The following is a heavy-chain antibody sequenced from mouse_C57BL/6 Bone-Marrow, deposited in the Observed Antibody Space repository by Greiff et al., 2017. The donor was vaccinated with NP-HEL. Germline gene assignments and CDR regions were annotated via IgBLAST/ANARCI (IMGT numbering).Heavy chain of an antibody. D-gene: IGHD1-1*01. CDR2: TFYSGIT. CDR3: ARGIYYYGSSSYYYAMDY. J-gene: IGHJ4*01. CDR1: GFSINSDCY. V-gene: IGHV3-3*01. Sequence: EVKLVESGPSLVRPSQTLSLTCTVTGFSINSDCYWIWIRQFPGNKLEYIGYTFYSGITYYNPSLESRTYITRDTSKNQFSLKLSSVTTEDTATYYCARGIYYYGSSSYYYAMDYWGQGTSVTVSS.